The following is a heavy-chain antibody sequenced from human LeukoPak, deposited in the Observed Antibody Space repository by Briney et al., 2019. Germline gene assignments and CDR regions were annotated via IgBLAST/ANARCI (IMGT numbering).Heavy chain of an antibody. CDR1: GFTFSSYS. CDR2: ISSSSSYI. CDR3: ARAAGYCSGGSCYWDYYYGMDV. J-gene: IGHJ6*04. Sequence: GGSLILSCAASGFTFSSYSMNWVRQAPGKGLKWVSSISSSSSYIYYADSVKCRFTISRDNAKHSLYLQMNSLRAEDTAVYYCARAAGYCSGGSCYWDYYYGMDVWGKGTTVTVSS. D-gene: IGHD2-15*01. V-gene: IGHV3-21*01.